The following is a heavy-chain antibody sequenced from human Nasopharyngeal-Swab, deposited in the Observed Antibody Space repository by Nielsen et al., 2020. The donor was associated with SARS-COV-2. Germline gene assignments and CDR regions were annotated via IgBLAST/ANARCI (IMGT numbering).Heavy chain of an antibody. CDR2: IYYNGNS. J-gene: IGHJ4*02. V-gene: IGHV4-59*13. CDR1: GGSINNYY. Sequence: SETLSLTCTVSGGSINNYYWNWIRQPPGKGLEWIGYIYYNGNSNYNPSPKSRVTMSVDTSKNQFSLKLSSVTAMDTAVYCCVREPNSGVYFDSWGQGTLVTVSS. D-gene: IGHD5-12*01. CDR3: VREPNSGVYFDS.